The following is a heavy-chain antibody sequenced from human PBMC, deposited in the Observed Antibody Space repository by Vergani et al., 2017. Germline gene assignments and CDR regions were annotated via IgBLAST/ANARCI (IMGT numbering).Heavy chain of an antibody. CDR3: ARRWVGYCSGGSCYGGWFDP. CDR2: IYPGDSDT. Sequence: VQLVQSGAEVKKPGASVKVSCKASGYTFTGYYMHWVRQAPGQGLEWMGIIYPGDSDTRYSPSFQGQVTISADKSISTAYLQWSSLKASDTAMYYCARRWVGYCSGGSCYGGWFDPWGQGTLVTVSS. CDR1: GYTFTGYY. J-gene: IGHJ5*02. D-gene: IGHD2-15*01. V-gene: IGHV5-51*01.